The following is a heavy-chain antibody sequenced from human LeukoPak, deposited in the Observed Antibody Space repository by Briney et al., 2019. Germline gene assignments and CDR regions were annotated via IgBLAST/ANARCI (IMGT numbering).Heavy chain of an antibody. J-gene: IGHJ5*02. Sequence: PGGSLRLSCAASGFTFSSYAMSWVRQAPGKGLEWVSAISGSGGSTYYADSVKGRFTISRDNSKNTLYLQMDSLRVEDTAIYYCAKDRRSGWFGEFDPWGQGTLVTVSS. CDR2: ISGSGGST. V-gene: IGHV3-23*01. CDR1: GFTFSSYA. D-gene: IGHD3-10*01. CDR3: AKDRRSGWFGEFDP.